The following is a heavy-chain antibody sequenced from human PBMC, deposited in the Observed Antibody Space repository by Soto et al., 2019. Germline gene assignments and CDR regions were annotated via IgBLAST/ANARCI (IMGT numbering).Heavy chain of an antibody. CDR2: ISWNSGSI. CDR3: AKDLSPYSGYPETYYFDY. D-gene: IGHD3-22*01. V-gene: IGHV3-9*01. J-gene: IGHJ4*02. Sequence: GGSLRLSCAASGFTFDDYAMHWVRQAPGKGLEWVSGISWNSGSIGYADSVKGRFTISRDNAKNSLYLQMNSLRAEDTALYYCAKDLSPYSGYPETYYFDYWGQGTLVTVSS. CDR1: GFTFDDYA.